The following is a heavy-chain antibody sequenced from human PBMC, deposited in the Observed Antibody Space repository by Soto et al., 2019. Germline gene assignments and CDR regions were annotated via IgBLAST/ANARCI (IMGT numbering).Heavy chain of an antibody. D-gene: IGHD3-16*01. CDR3: AKGGGWYYYGVDV. CDR2: IDRDGGRP. V-gene: IGHV3-43D*04. J-gene: IGHJ6*02. CDR1: GFTFDDYA. Sequence: PGGSLRLSCAASGFTFDDYAMHWVRQAPGKGLEWVSLIDRDGGRPYYADSVKGRFTISRDNSKKSLFLQMNSLRPEDTALYYCAKGGGWYYYGVDVWGQGTTVTVSS.